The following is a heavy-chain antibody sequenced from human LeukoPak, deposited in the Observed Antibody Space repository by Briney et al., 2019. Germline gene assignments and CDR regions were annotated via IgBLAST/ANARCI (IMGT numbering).Heavy chain of an antibody. V-gene: IGHV3-7*03. J-gene: IGHJ6*02. D-gene: IGHD2-21*02. CDR2: IKQDGSEK. Sequence: GGSLRLSCAASGFSFKSYAMSWVRQAPGKGLEWVANIKQDGSEKYYVDSVKGRFTISRDNAKNSLYLQMNSLRAEDTAVYYCASVYCGGDCYSRHYYYYGMDVWGQGTTVTVSS. CDR1: GFSFKSYA. CDR3: ASVYCGGDCYSRHYYYYGMDV.